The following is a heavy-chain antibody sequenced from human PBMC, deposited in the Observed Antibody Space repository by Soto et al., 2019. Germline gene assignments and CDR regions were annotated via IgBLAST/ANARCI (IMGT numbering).Heavy chain of an antibody. V-gene: IGHV4-30-4*01. J-gene: IGHJ3*01. CDR1: GASISSGDHY. CDR2: IYYSGST. D-gene: IGHD2-2*01. Sequence: HGQLQESGPGVVRPSQTLSLTCTASGASISSGDHYWTWIRQPPGKGLRSIGYIYYSGSTFYNPSPNSRVTVSVEMSKRQFSVSLRSVTAVDTAVYYCASSPARAAFELWGQWTMVMVSS. CDR3: ASSPARAAFEL.